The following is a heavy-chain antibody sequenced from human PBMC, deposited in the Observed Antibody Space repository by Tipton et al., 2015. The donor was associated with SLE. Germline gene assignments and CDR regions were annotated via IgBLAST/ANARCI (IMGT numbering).Heavy chain of an antibody. CDR1: GFTFSTYL. D-gene: IGHD2-21*02. CDR3: AKDMTLDV. Sequence: SLRLSCAASGFTFSTYLMHWVRQATGKGLVWLSRISSDGNTTSYADSVKGRFTISRDNAENTLYLQMNSLRAEDTALYYCAKDMTLDVWGQGTTVTVSS. CDR2: ISSDGNTT. J-gene: IGHJ6*02. V-gene: IGHV3-74*01.